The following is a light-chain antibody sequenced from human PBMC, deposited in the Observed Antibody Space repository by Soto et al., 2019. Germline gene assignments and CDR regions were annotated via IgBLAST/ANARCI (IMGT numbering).Light chain of an antibody. CDR1: QSVSSSY. J-gene: IGKJ5*01. V-gene: IGKV3-20*01. Sequence: EVVLTQSPGTLSLSPGDTATLSCSASQSVSSSYSVWYQQKPGQAPSLLIYGASSRATGIPDRFSGSGSGTDFTLTINRLEPEDFSVYYCQQYGSSQITFGQGTRLEIK. CDR3: QQYGSSQIT. CDR2: GAS.